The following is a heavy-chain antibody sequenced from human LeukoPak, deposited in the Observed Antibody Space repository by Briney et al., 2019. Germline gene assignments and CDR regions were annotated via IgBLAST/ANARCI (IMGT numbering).Heavy chain of an antibody. CDR2: ISSSSSYI. CDR1: GFTFSSYS. Sequence: PGGYLRLYCAASGFTFSSYSMNWVRQAPGKGLEWVSSISSSSSYIYYADSVKGRFTISRDNAKNSLYLQMNSLRAEDTAVYYCARDILAAGPNWFDPWGQGTLVTASS. D-gene: IGHD6-6*01. V-gene: IGHV3-21*01. J-gene: IGHJ5*02. CDR3: ARDILAAGPNWFDP.